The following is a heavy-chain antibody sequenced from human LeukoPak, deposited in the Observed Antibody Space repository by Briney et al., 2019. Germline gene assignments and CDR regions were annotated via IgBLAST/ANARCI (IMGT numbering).Heavy chain of an antibody. Sequence: PSDTPSLTCAVSGYSISSSNWWGWIRQPPGKGLEWIGYIYYSGSTNYNPSLKSRVTMSVDTSKNQFSLKLSSVTALDTAVYYCARRAGEFWSGYHYYYFDYWGQGTLVTVSS. CDR1: GYSISSSNW. CDR2: IYYSGST. J-gene: IGHJ4*02. D-gene: IGHD3-3*01. V-gene: IGHV4-28*06. CDR3: ARRAGEFWSGYHYYYFDY.